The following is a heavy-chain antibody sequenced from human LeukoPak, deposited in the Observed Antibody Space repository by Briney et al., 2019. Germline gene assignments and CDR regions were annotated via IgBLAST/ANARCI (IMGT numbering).Heavy chain of an antibody. D-gene: IGHD6-13*01. Sequence: SETLSLTCTVSGGSVSSYYWSRIRQPPGKGLEWIGYIYYSGSTNYNPSLKSRVTISVDTSKNQFSLKLSSVTAADTAVYYCARGGYSSSWYPDGWFDPWGQGTLVTVSS. CDR1: GGSVSSYY. J-gene: IGHJ5*02. CDR3: ARGGYSSSWYPDGWFDP. CDR2: IYYSGST. V-gene: IGHV4-59*02.